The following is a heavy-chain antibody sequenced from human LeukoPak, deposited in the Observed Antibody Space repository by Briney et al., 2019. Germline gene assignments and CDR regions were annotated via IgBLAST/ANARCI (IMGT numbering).Heavy chain of an antibody. CDR1: GGSFSGYY. CDR3: AGGQYSSSPVFDF. Sequence: SETPSLTCAVYGGSFSGYYWSWIRQPPGKGLEWIGEINHSGSTKYNPSLKSRVTISEDTSKHQFSLKLSSVTAADTAVYYCAGGQYSSSPVFDFWGQGTLVTVSS. J-gene: IGHJ4*02. CDR2: INHSGST. D-gene: IGHD6-6*01. V-gene: IGHV4-34*01.